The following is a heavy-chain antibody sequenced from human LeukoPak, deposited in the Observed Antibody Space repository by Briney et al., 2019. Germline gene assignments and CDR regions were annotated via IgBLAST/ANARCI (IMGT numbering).Heavy chain of an antibody. V-gene: IGHV1-69*05. D-gene: IGHD2-15*01. J-gene: IGHJ4*02. Sequence: SSVKVSCKASGGTFSSYAISWVRQAPGQGLEWMGGSIAIFGTANHAQKFQVRVTITTDESTSTAYMELSSLRSEDTAVYYCARVIGGSCYGNPCDYWGQGTLVTVSS. CDR3: ARVIGGSCYGNPCDY. CDR1: GGTFSSYA. CDR2: SIAIFGTA.